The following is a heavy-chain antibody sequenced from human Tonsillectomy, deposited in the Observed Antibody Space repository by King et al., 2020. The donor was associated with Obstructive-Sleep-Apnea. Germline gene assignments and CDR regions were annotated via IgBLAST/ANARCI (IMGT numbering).Heavy chain of an antibody. CDR3: ARDQGLRYFDWSNPRWFAP. Sequence: EQLVQSGAEVKKPGASVKVSCKASGYTFTSYGISWVRQAPGQGLEWMGWISAFNGNTKYAQKLQGRVTMTTDTSTSTAYMELRSLRSDDTAVYYCARDQGLRYFDWSNPRWFAPWGQGTLVTVSS. J-gene: IGHJ5*02. CDR2: ISAFNGNT. CDR1: GYTFTSYG. D-gene: IGHD3-9*01. V-gene: IGHV1-18*01.